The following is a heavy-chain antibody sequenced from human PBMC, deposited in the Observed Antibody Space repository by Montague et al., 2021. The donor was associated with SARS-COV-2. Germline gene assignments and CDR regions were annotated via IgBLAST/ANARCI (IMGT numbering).Heavy chain of an antibody. CDR1: GASISSTNYY. J-gene: IGHJ5*02. V-gene: IGHV4-61*02. CDR3: ARIINHFGRDGPPSLFDP. Sequence: TLSLTCTVSGASISSTNYYWSWLWPPAGKGLVWVGRIYSSGVTNHNPSLKSRVSISIDTSKNEFSLKLSSVTAADTSVYYCARIINHFGRDGPPSLFDPWGQGIRVTVSS. CDR2: IYSSGVT. D-gene: IGHD5-24*01.